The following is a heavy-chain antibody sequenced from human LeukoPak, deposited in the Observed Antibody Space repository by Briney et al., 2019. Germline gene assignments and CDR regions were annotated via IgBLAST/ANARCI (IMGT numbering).Heavy chain of an antibody. D-gene: IGHD3-10*01. V-gene: IGHV3-23*01. Sequence: GGSLRLSCVGSGFNIDDYWMNWVRQAPGKGLEWVSAISGSGGSTYYADSVKGRFTISRDNSKNTLYLQMNSLRAEDTAVYYCAKLLWFGELFSAYDYWGQGTLVTVSS. CDR2: ISGSGGST. J-gene: IGHJ4*02. CDR3: AKLLWFGELFSAYDY. CDR1: GFNIDDYW.